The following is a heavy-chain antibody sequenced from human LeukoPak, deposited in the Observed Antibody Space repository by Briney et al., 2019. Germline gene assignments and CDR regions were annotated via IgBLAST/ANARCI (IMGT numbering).Heavy chain of an antibody. J-gene: IGHJ4*02. CDR2: INHSGST. D-gene: IGHD5-12*01. Sequence: SETLSLTCAVYGGSFSGYYCSWIRQPPGKGLEWIGEINHSGSTNYNPSLKSRVTISVDTSKNQFSLKLSSVTAADTAVYYCARGTAGLRFYARPYYFDYWGQGTLVTVSS. CDR3: ARGTAGLRFYARPYYFDY. V-gene: IGHV4-34*01. CDR1: GGSFSGYY.